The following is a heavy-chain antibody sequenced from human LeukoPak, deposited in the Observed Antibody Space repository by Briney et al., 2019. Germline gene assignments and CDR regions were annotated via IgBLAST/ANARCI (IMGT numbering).Heavy chain of an antibody. CDR3: AKVGGIWFDP. J-gene: IGHJ5*02. Sequence: GGSLRLSCAASGFTFSSYGMHWVRQAPGKGLEWVAVISYDGSNKYYADSVKGRFAISRDNSKNTLYLQMNSLRAEDTAVYYCAKVGGIWFDPWGQGTLVTVSS. CDR2: ISYDGSNK. V-gene: IGHV3-30*18. D-gene: IGHD3-16*01. CDR1: GFTFSSYG.